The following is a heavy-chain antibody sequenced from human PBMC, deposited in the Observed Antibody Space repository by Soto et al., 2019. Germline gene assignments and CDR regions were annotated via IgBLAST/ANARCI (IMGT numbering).Heavy chain of an antibody. J-gene: IGHJ4*02. V-gene: IGHV5-51*01. CDR2: IYPGDSDT. D-gene: IGHD3-22*01. CDR1: GYSFTTYW. Sequence: PGESLKISCKGSGYSFTTYWIGWVRQMTGKGLEGMVIIYPGDSDTRYSPSFQGQVTISADRSISTAYLQWSSLKASDTAMYYCAMSTYYYDSSGYYPDYWGQGTLVTVSS. CDR3: AMSTYYYDSSGYYPDY.